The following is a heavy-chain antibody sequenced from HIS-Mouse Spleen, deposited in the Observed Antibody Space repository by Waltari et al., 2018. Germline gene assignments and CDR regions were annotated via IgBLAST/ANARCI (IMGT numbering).Heavy chain of an antibody. CDR1: GYSISSGYY. Sequence: QVQLQESGPGLVKTSETLSLTCTVSGYSISSGYYWGWIRQPPGKGLEWIGSIYHSGRTYYNPSLKSRVTISVDTSKNQFSLKLSSVTAADTAVYYCARVKTWGQGTLVTVSS. V-gene: IGHV4-38-2*02. CDR2: IYHSGRT. CDR3: ARVKT. J-gene: IGHJ5*02.